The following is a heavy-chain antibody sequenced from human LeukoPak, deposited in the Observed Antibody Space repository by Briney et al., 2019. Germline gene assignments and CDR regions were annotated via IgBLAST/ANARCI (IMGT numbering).Heavy chain of an antibody. V-gene: IGHV3-21*01. D-gene: IGHD1-26*01. CDR2: ISSSSSYI. CDR3: ARAYATNGGFDY. CDR1: GFTFSSYS. Sequence: GGSLRLSCEASGFTFSSYSMNWVRQAPGKGLEWVSSISSSSSYIYYADSVKGRFTISRDNAKNSLYLQMNSLRAEDTAVYYCARAYATNGGFDYWGQGTLVTVSS. J-gene: IGHJ4*02.